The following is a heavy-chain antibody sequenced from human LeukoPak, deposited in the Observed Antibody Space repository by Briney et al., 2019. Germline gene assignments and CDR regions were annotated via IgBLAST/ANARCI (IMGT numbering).Heavy chain of an antibody. CDR1: GYSFTSYW. J-gene: IGHJ5*02. Sequence: GESLKISCKGSGYSFTSYWIGWVRQMPGKGLEWMGIIYPGDSDTRYSPSFQGHVTISADKSISTAYLQWSSLKASDTAMYYCARQGYSSNWLMNWFDPWGQGTLVTVSS. V-gene: IGHV5-51*01. CDR2: IYPGDSDT. CDR3: ARQGYSSNWLMNWFDP. D-gene: IGHD6-13*01.